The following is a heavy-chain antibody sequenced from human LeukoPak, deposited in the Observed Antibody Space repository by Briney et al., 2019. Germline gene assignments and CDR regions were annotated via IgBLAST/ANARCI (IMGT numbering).Heavy chain of an antibody. J-gene: IGHJ3*02. D-gene: IGHD5-18*01. CDR1: GGSISSYY. CDR3: ASGRGLYSFYAFDI. V-gene: IGHV4-59*01. Sequence: SETLSLTCTVSGGSISSYYWSWIRQPPGKGLEWIGYIYYSGSTDYNPSLRSRVTISVVTSKSQFSLKLSSVTAADTAVYYCASGRGLYSFYAFDIWGQGTMVTVSS. CDR2: IYYSGST.